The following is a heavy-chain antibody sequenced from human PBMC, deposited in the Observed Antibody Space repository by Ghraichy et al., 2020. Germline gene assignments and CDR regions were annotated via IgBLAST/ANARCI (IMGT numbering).Heavy chain of an antibody. CDR1: GFTFSSYG. Sequence: GESLNISCAASGFTFSSYGMHWVRQAPGKGLEWVAFIRYDGSNKYYADSVKGRFTISRANSKNTLYLQMNSLRAEDTAVYYCAKEYRPNYYDSSGSLFGNWGQGTLVTVSS. CDR2: IRYDGSNK. D-gene: IGHD3-22*01. J-gene: IGHJ4*02. V-gene: IGHV3-30*02. CDR3: AKEYRPNYYDSSGSLFGN.